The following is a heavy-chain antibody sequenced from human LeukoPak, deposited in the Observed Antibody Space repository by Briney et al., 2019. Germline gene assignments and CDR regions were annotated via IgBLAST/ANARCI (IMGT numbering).Heavy chain of an antibody. CDR2: VSGSAGRT. J-gene: IGHJ6*03. Sequence: PGGSLRLSCAAFGFTFSSYAMTWVRQAPGKGLEWVSTVSGSAGRTDYADSVKGRFTISSDNLKNTLYLQMNSLRAEDTAVYYCAKNRGHCVNGVCHNYYYMDVWGKGTTVTVSS. D-gene: IGHD2-8*01. CDR1: GFTFSSYA. CDR3: AKNRGHCVNGVCHNYYYMDV. V-gene: IGHV3-23*01.